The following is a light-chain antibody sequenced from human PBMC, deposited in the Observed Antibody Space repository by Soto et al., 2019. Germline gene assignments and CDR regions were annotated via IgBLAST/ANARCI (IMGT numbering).Light chain of an antibody. CDR2: DVY. CDR1: SSDIGLYNY. Sequence: QSVLTQPASVSGSPGQSITISCTGTSSDIGLYNYVSWYQQPPGKAPKLMIYDVYNRPSGVSYRFSGSKSGNTASLTISGLQAEDESDYYCSSPTSSGTYFFGTGAKVTVL. J-gene: IGLJ1*01. CDR3: SSPTSSGTYF. V-gene: IGLV2-14*01.